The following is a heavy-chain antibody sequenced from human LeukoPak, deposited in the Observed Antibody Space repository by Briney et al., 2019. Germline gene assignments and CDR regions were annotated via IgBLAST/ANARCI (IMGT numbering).Heavy chain of an antibody. V-gene: IGHV4-59*08. CDR1: GGSISSYY. J-gene: IGHJ6*02. CDR2: IYYSGST. D-gene: IGHD3-10*01. Sequence: SETLSLTCTVSGGSISSYYWSWIRQPPGKGLEWIGYIYYSGSTNYNPSLKSRVTISVDTSKNQFSLKLSSVTAADTAVYYCARQVAAESLYYYYYYGMVVWGQGTTVTVSS. CDR3: ARQVAAESLYYYYYYGMVV.